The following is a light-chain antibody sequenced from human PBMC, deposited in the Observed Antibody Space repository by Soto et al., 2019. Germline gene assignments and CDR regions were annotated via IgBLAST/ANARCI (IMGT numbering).Light chain of an antibody. CDR1: QSVLNRSDKKNY. J-gene: IGKJ2*03. CDR2: WAS. V-gene: IGKV4-1*01. CDR3: QQYYSTYSGYS. Sequence: DIVMTQSPDSLAVSLGERATINCKSSQSVLNRSDKKNYLAWYQQKPGQPPRLLIYWASTRESGVPDRFSGSGSGTDFTLTISSLQAEDVAVYYCQQYYSTYSGYSFGQGTKLEIK.